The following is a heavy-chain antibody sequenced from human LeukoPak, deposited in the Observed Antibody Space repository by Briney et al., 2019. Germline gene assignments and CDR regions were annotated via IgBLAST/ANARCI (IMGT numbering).Heavy chain of an antibody. J-gene: IGHJ4*02. Sequence: SETLSLTCAVYGGSFSGYYWSWIRQPPGKGLEWIGEINHSGSTNYNPSLKSRVTISVDTSKNQFSLKLSSVTAADTAVYYCARGSGSYYFAHDYWGQGTLVTVSS. D-gene: IGHD1-26*01. CDR2: INHSGST. CDR3: ARGSGSYYFAHDY. CDR1: GGSFSGYY. V-gene: IGHV4-34*01.